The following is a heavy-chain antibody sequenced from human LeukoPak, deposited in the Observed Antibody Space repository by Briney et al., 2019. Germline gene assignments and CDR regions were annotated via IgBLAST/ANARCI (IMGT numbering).Heavy chain of an antibody. Sequence: SETLSLTCTVSGYSISSGYYWGWIRQPPGKGLEWIGSIYHSGSTYYNPSLKSRVTISVDTSKNQFSLKLGSVTAADTAVYYCARLVWTTDYFDYWGQGTLVTVSS. V-gene: IGHV4-38-2*02. D-gene: IGHD4-17*01. CDR1: GYSISSGYY. J-gene: IGHJ4*02. CDR2: IYHSGST. CDR3: ARLVWTTDYFDY.